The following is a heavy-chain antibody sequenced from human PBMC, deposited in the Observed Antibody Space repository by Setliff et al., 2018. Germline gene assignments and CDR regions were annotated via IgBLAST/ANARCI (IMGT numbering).Heavy chain of an antibody. Sequence: ASVKVSCKVSGYTLTEFAMQWVRQAPGEGLEWMGGFDSENGEMIYAQKFQGRVTMTRNTSTSTAYMELSRLTSEDTAVYFCARGWAALGIMGYWGQGTLVTVSS. CDR2: FDSENGEM. CDR3: ARGWAALGIMGY. V-gene: IGHV1-24*01. J-gene: IGHJ4*02. CDR1: GYTLTEFA. D-gene: IGHD7-27*01.